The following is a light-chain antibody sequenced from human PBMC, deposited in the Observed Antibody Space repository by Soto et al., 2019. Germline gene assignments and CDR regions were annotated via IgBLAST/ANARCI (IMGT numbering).Light chain of an antibody. CDR2: GTS. CDR3: QQYGRSPMYT. J-gene: IGKJ2*01. V-gene: IGKV3-20*01. Sequence: EIVLTQSPGTLSLSPGERATLSCRASQNISRFYLAWYHQRPGQAPKLLISGTSTRATGIPDRFSGSGSGTEFSLTINRLDPEDFAVYYCQQYGRSPMYTFGQGTKLEIK. CDR1: QNISRFY.